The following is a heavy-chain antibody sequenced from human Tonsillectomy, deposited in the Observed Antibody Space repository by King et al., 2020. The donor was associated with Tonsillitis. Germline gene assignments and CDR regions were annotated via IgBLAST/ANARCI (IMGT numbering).Heavy chain of an antibody. V-gene: IGHV3-74*01. J-gene: IGHJ6*02. Sequence: VQLVESGGGLVQPGGSLRLSCAASGFTFNTRWMHWVRQGPGKGLLWVSHINSDGSGTSYVDSVRGRFTISRDNAKNTVYLQMEILRAEDTAVYYCASYCSYGMDVWGQGTTVTAYS. D-gene: IGHD2-15*01. CDR3: ASYCSYGMDV. CDR2: INSDGSGT. CDR1: GFTFNTRW.